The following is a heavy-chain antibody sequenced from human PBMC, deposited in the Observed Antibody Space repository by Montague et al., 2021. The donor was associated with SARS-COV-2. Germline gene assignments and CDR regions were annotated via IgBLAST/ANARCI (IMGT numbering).Heavy chain of an antibody. V-gene: IGHV3-7*03. Sequence: SLRLSCAASGFTFSSHWMSWVRQDPGKGLEWVANIKQDGSEKYYVVSVKGRFTISRDNAKNSLYLQMNTLRAEDTAVYYCARDRIKYGPYNWFDPWGQGTLVTVSS. CDR3: ARDRIKYGPYNWFDP. CDR2: IKQDGSEK. CDR1: GFTFSSHW. D-gene: IGHD4-17*01. J-gene: IGHJ5*02.